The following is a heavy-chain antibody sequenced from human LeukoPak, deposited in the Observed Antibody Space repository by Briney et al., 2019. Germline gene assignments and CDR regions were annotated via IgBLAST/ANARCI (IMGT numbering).Heavy chain of an antibody. D-gene: IGHD5-12*01. CDR1: GFTFSSYA. Sequence: GGSLRLSCAASGFTFSSYAMSWVRQAPGKGLEWVSAISGSGGSTYYADSVKGRFTISRDNSKNSLYLQMNSLSAEDTAVYYCARDGYDSPSFDYWGQGTLVTVSS. J-gene: IGHJ4*02. V-gene: IGHV3-23*01. CDR2: ISGSGGST. CDR3: ARDGYDSPSFDY.